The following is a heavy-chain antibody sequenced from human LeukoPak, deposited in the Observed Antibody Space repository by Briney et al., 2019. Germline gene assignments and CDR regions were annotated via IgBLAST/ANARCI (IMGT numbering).Heavy chain of an antibody. Sequence: GGSLRLSCAASGFTFSSYGMSWVRQAPGKGLEWVSAISGSGGSTYYADSVKGRFTISRDNSKNTLYLQMNSLRAEDTAVYYCAKGSCYYGSGSYPVWGQGTLVTASS. CDR3: AKGSCYYGSGSYPV. J-gene: IGHJ4*02. CDR2: ISGSGGST. V-gene: IGHV3-23*01. CDR1: GFTFSSYG. D-gene: IGHD3-10*01.